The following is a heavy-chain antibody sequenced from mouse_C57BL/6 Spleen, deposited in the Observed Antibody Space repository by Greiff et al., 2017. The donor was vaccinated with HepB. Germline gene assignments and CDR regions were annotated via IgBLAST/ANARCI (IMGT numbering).Heavy chain of an antibody. CDR2: IYPSDSET. V-gene: IGHV1-61*01. J-gene: IGHJ2*01. CDR3: ARYYYGNYGY. CDR1: GYTFTSYW. D-gene: IGHD2-1*01. Sequence: VQLQQPGAELVRPGSSVKLSCKASGYTFTSYWMDWVKQRPGQGLEWIGNIYPSDSETHYNQKFKDKATLTVDKSSSTAYMQLSSLTSEDSAVYYCARYYYGNYGYWGQGTTLTVSS.